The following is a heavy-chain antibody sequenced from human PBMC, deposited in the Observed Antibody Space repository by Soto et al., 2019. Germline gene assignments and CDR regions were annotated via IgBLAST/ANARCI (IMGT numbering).Heavy chain of an antibody. CDR1: GFTFSSYS. D-gene: IGHD3-9*01. CDR2: ISSSSSYI. CDR3: AIGYFDWLWNS. Sequence: EVQLVESGGGLVKPGGSLRLSCAASGFTFSSYSMNWVRQAPGKGLEWVSSISSSSSYIYYADSVKGRFTISRDNAKNSRYLQMNSLSAEDAAVYYCAIGYFDWLWNSWGQGNLVTVSS. J-gene: IGHJ4*02. V-gene: IGHV3-21*01.